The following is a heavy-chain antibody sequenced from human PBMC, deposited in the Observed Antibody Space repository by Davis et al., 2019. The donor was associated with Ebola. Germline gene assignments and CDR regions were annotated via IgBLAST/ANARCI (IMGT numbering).Heavy chain of an antibody. CDR1: GFSFSSYS. J-gene: IGHJ4*02. CDR2: ISSSSTTI. D-gene: IGHD2-15*01. V-gene: IGHV3-48*02. CDR3: ARGYCRGGSRYSGDLVDY. Sequence: PGGSLRLSCAASGFSFSSYSMNWVRQAPGKGLEWVSYISSSSTTIYYADSVKGRFTISRDNAKNSLYLQMNSLRDEDTAVYYCARGYCRGGSRYSGDLVDYWGQGTLVTVSS.